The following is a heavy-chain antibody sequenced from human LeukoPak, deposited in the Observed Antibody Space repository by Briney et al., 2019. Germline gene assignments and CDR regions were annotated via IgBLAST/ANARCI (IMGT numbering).Heavy chain of an antibody. Sequence: GGSLRLSCAASGLAFSAYKMHWVRQAPRKGLVWVSRISTDGYTTDYADFVQGRFTAPRDNTKNTWSLEMNSLRAEDTAVHYCARGLIPDYWGQGTLVTVSS. CDR3: ARGLIPDY. D-gene: IGHD3-16*01. J-gene: IGHJ4*02. V-gene: IGHV3-74*01. CDR1: GLAFSAYK. CDR2: ISTDGYTT.